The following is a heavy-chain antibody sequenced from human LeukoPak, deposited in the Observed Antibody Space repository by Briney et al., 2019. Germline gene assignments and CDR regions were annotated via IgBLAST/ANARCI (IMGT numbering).Heavy chain of an antibody. CDR2: TYYRSKWYN. CDR3: ARGRGQLVYENYYYYGMDV. Sequence: SQTLSLTCAISGDSVSSNSAAWNWIRQSPSRGLEWLGSTYYRSKWYNDYAVSVKSRITINPDTFKNQFSLQLNSVTPEDTAVYYCARGRGQLVYENYYYYGMDVWGQGTTVTVSS. CDR1: GDSVSSNSAA. D-gene: IGHD6-13*01. V-gene: IGHV6-1*01. J-gene: IGHJ6*02.